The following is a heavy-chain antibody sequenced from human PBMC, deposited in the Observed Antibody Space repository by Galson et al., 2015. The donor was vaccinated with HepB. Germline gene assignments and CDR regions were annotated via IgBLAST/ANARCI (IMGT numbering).Heavy chain of an antibody. CDR1: GFSFSSYG. Sequence: SLRLSCAAFGFSFSSYGMNWVRQAPGKGLEWVAVIWYDGRNKNYADSVKGRFTISRDNSKNTLFLQMNSLRAEDTGVYFCARDDRSGYYHDSSTYFYDMDVWGQGTRVTVSS. V-gene: IGHV3-33*01. J-gene: IGHJ6*02. CDR2: IWYDGRNK. D-gene: IGHD3-22*01. CDR3: ARDDRSGYYHDSSTYFYDMDV.